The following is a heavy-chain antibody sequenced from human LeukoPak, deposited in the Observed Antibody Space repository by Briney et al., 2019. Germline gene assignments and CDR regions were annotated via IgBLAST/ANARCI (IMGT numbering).Heavy chain of an antibody. Sequence: GASVKVSCKASGYTLSSYGINWVRQAPGQGLEWMGWISPYNGNTNYAQMLQGRVTMTTDTSTSTAYMDLRSLRSDDTAVYFCARDPRRYGSGSYYMDVWGKGTTVTVSS. D-gene: IGHD3-10*01. CDR3: ARDPRRYGSGSYYMDV. J-gene: IGHJ6*03. V-gene: IGHV1-18*01. CDR2: ISPYNGNT. CDR1: GYTLSSYG.